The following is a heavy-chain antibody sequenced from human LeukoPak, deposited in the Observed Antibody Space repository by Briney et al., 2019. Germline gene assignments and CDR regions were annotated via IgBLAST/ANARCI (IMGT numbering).Heavy chain of an antibody. V-gene: IGHV4-31*03. CDR1: GGSISSGGYY. D-gene: IGHD3-3*01. CDR2: IYYSAST. CDR3: ARVLKSYYDFWSGPSHSYYYYGMDV. Sequence: KPSETLSLTCTVSGGSISSGGYYWSWIRQHPGKGLEWIGYIYYSASTYYNPSLKSRVTISVDTSKNQFSLKLSSVTAADTAVYYCARVLKSYYDFWSGPSHSYYYYGMDVWGQGTTVTVSS. J-gene: IGHJ6*02.